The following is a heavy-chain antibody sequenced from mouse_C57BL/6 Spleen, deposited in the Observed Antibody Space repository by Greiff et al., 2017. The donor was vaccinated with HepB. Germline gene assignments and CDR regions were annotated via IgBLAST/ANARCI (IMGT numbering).Heavy chain of an antibody. CDR3: ARPQFYGSSYRYYAMDY. V-gene: IGHV1-78*01. Sequence: QVQLQQSDAELVKPGASVKISCKVSGYTFTDHTIHWMKQRPEQGLEWIGYIYPRDGSTKYNEKFKGKATLTADKSSSTAYMQLNSLTSEDSAVYFCARPQFYGSSYRYYAMDYWGQGTSVTVSS. D-gene: IGHD1-1*01. CDR2: IYPRDGST. J-gene: IGHJ4*01. CDR1: GYTFTDHT.